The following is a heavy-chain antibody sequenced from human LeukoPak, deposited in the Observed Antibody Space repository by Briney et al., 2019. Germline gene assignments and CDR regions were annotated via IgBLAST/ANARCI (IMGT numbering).Heavy chain of an antibody. J-gene: IGHJ4*02. V-gene: IGHV3-7*01. D-gene: IGHD1-1*01. CDR3: ARNAPYDY. CDR1: GFTFTNYW. CDR2: IKHDGSER. Sequence: PGESLRLSCAASGFTFTNYWMNWIRQAPGKGLEWVANIKHDGSERYYVDSVKGRFTISRDNANNSLYLQMNSLRVEDTAVYYCARNAPYDYWGQGSLVAVSS.